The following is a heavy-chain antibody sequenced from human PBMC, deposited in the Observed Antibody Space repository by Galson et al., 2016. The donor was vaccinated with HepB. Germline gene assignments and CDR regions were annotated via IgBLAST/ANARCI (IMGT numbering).Heavy chain of an antibody. CDR1: GFTFRLYS. J-gene: IGHJ4*02. CDR3: ARGRRGAISDFFDS. Sequence: SLRLSCAASGFTFRLYSMNWVRQAPGKGLEWVSGINWNGGSTGYVESVKGRFTISRDNGKKTMYLQMNSLRAEDTALYYCARGRRGAISDFFDSWGQGTLVTVSS. D-gene: IGHD3-10*01. CDR2: INWNGGST. V-gene: IGHV3-20*04.